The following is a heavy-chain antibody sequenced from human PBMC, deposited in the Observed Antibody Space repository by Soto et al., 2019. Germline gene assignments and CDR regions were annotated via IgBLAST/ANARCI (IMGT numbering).Heavy chain of an antibody. V-gene: IGHV3-74*01. CDR3: ARVSNYDYYYYHGMDV. CDR1: GFTFSSYW. CDR2: INSDGSST. D-gene: IGHD4-4*01. J-gene: IGHJ6*02. Sequence: GGSLRLSCAASGFTFSSYWMHWVRQAPGKGLVWVSRINSDGSSTSYADSVKGRFTISRDNAKNTLYLQMNSLRAEDTAVYYCARVSNYDYYYYHGMDVWGQGTTVTVSS.